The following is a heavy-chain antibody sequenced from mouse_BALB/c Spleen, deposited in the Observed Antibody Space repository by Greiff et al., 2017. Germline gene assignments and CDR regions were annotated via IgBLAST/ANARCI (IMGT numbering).Heavy chain of an antibody. CDR1: GYSITSDYA. J-gene: IGHJ2*01. CDR3: ARSGSSGYDY. Sequence: EVKLQESGPGLVKPSQSLSLTCTVTGYSITSDYAWNWIRQFPGNKLEWMGYISYSGSTSYNPSLKSRISITRDTSKNQFFLQLNSVTTEDTATYYCARSGSSGYDYWGQGTTLTVSS. V-gene: IGHV3-2*02. D-gene: IGHD3-1*01. CDR2: ISYSGST.